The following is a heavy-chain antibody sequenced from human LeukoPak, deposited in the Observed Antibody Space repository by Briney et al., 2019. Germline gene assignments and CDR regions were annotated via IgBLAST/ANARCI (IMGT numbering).Heavy chain of an antibody. J-gene: IGHJ6*02. CDR3: ARFRYYAVDV. Sequence: PGGSLRLSCAASGFTFNTFDMTWVRQAPGKGLEWVSYISSGSSSRYYADSVKGRFTISRDNAKNSLYLQMNSLRAEDTAVYFCARFRYYAVDVWGQGTTVIVSS. CDR2: ISSGSSSR. V-gene: IGHV3-48*01. CDR1: GFTFNTFD.